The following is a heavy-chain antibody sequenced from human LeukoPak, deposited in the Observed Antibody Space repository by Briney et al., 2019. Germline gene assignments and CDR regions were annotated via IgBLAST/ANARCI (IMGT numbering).Heavy chain of an antibody. V-gene: IGHV1-2*02. CDR2: INPNSGGT. J-gene: IGHJ5*02. CDR3: ARVGYRSGGSCYSRFLFDP. CDR1: GYTFTGYY. D-gene: IGHD2-15*01. Sequence: ASVKVSCKASGYTFTGYYMHWVRQAPGQGLEWMGWINPNSGGTNYAQKFQGRVTMTRDTSISTAYMELSRLRSDDTAVYYCARVGYRSGGSCYSRFLFDPWGQGTLVTVSS.